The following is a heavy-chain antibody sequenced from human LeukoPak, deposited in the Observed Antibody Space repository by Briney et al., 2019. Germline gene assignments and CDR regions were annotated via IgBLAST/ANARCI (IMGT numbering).Heavy chain of an antibody. J-gene: IGHJ4*02. Sequence: GASVKVSCRASGYTFTDYYMHGVRQAPGQGPEWMGWIDPNSGDTYYAQKFQGRVNMTRGTSISTAYMDLSSLRSDDTAVYYCARASSFSGSYFDYWGQGTLVTVSS. D-gene: IGHD1-26*01. CDR2: IDPNSGDT. CDR1: GYTFTDYY. V-gene: IGHV1-2*02. CDR3: ARASSFSGSYFDY.